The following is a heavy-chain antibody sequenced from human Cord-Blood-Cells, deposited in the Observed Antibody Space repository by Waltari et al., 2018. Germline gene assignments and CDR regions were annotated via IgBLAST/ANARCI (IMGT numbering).Heavy chain of an antibody. J-gene: IGHJ4*02. CDR3: AREPGGKGGDY. CDR2: INPNSGGT. Sequence: QVQLVQSGAAVTKPWASVKVSCKASGYTFTGYFMTWVRQAPGQGLKSMEGINPNSGGTNYAQNFQGRVTMTRDTSISTAYMELSRLRSDDTAVYYCAREPGGKGGDYWGQGTLVTVSS. D-gene: IGHD3-16*01. CDR1: GYTFTGYF. V-gene: IGHV1-2*02.